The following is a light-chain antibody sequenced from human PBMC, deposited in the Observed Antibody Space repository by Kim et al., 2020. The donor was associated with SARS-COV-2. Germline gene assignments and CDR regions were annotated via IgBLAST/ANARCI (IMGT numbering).Light chain of an antibody. CDR1: SSDVSGYNY. CDR2: DVD. CDR3: SSFTSNPSYV. J-gene: IGLJ1*01. V-gene: IGLV2-14*03. Sequence: QSALTQPASVSGSPGQSISISCIGTSSDVSGYNYVSWYIQLPGKAPKLLIFDVDKRPSGVSDRFSGSKSGNTASLTISGLQAEDEADYYCSSFTSNPSYVFGTGTRVTVL.